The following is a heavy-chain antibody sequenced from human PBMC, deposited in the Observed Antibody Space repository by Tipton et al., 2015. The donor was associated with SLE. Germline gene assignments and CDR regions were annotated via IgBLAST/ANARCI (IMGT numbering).Heavy chain of an antibody. Sequence: SLRLSCVASGFTFSNAYMAWVRQAPGRGLEYIGRIKSVAAGGTVHYAVPLKGRVTISRDDSKNTLYLQMNALEAEDTALYYCTKDLSYWGQGTLVTVSA. CDR1: GFTFSNAY. CDR3: TKDLSY. J-gene: IGHJ4*02. CDR2: IKSVAAGGTV. V-gene: IGHV3-15*01.